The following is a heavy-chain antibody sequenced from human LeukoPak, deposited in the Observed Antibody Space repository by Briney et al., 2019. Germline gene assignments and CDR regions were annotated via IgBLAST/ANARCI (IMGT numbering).Heavy chain of an antibody. CDR3: ARDLTAHSYGYIEAFDI. V-gene: IGHV3-11*04. J-gene: IGHJ3*02. CDR2: INNGGSST. CDR1: GFTFTDYY. Sequence: PGGSLRLSCAASGFTFTDYYMGWIRQAPGKGLEWVSYINNGGSSTYYADSVKGRFTISRDNAKNSLYLQMNSLRAEDTAVYYCARDLTAHSYGYIEAFDIWGQGTMVTVSS. D-gene: IGHD5-18*01.